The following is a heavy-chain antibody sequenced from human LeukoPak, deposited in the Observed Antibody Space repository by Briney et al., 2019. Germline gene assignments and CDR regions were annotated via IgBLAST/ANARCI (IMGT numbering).Heavy chain of an antibody. CDR3: ARVTGYMTEDYFDY. CDR2: IYYSGST. Sequence: SETLSFTCTVSGCSISTYYWSWIRHPPGKGLEWIGYIYYSGSTNYNPSLKSRVTISVDTSKNQFSLRLSSVTAADTAVYYCARVTGYMTEDYFDYWGQGTLITVSS. J-gene: IGHJ4*02. D-gene: IGHD6-13*01. V-gene: IGHV4-59*01. CDR1: GCSISTYY.